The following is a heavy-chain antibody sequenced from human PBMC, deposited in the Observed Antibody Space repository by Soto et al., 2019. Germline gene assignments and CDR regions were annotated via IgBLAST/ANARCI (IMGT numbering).Heavy chain of an antibody. V-gene: IGHV4-4*02. Sequence: AETLSLTCAVSGGSISSSNWWSWVRQPPGKGLEWIGEIYHSGSTNYNPSLKSRVTISVDKSKNQFSLKLSSVTAADTAVYYCARSYSSPEISYYYYYGMDVWGQGTTVTVSS. J-gene: IGHJ6*02. CDR3: ARSYSSPEISYYYYYGMDV. CDR1: GGSISSSNW. CDR2: IYHSGST. D-gene: IGHD6-13*01.